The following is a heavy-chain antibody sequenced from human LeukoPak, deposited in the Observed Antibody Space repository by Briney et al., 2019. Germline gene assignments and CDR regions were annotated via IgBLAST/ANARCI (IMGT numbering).Heavy chain of an antibody. CDR1: GGSFSGYY. Sequence: PSETLSLTCAVYGGSFSGYYWSWIRQPPGKGLEWVSAISGSGGSTYYADSVKGRFTISRDNSKNTLYLQMNSLRAEDTAVYYCAQNRGGIVVVPAATPYFDYWGQGTLVTVSS. CDR2: ISGSGGST. D-gene: IGHD2-2*01. V-gene: IGHV3-23*01. J-gene: IGHJ4*02. CDR3: AQNRGGIVVVPAATPYFDY.